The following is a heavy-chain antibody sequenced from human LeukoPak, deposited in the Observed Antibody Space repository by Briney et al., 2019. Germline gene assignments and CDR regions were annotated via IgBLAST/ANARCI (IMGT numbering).Heavy chain of an antibody. J-gene: IGHJ4*02. D-gene: IGHD3-3*01. Sequence: GGSLRLSCGASGFTFSSSAMHWVRQAPGKGLEWVAIISNDGSRKYYAHSVEGRFTISRDNSKNTLYLQMDSLRAEDTAVYYCARDRAWNYFDYWGQGTLVTVSS. CDR2: ISNDGSRK. V-gene: IGHV3-30*03. CDR3: ARDRAWNYFDY. CDR1: GFTFSSSA.